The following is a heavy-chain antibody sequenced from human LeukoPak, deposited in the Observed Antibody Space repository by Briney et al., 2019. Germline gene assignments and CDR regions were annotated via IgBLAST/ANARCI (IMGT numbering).Heavy chain of an antibody. CDR2: ISYDGSNK. D-gene: IGHD6-19*01. CDR1: GFTFSSYA. V-gene: IGHV3-30-3*01. CDR3: ASGWLVPDFDY. Sequence: PGGSLRLSCTASGFTFSSYAMHWVRQAPGKGLEWVAVISYDGSNKYYADSVKGRFTISRDNSMNTLYLQMNSLRAEDTAVYYCASGWLVPDFDYWGQGTLVTVSS. J-gene: IGHJ4*02.